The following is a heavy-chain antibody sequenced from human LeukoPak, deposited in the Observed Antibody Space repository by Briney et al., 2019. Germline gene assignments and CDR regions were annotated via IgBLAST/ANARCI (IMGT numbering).Heavy chain of an antibody. CDR2: INHSGST. J-gene: IGHJ4*02. CDR3: ARDRHHYYDSSPSYYFDY. V-gene: IGHV4-34*01. CDR1: GGSFSGYY. D-gene: IGHD3-22*01. Sequence: PSETLSLTCAVYGGSFSGYYWSWIRQPPGKGLEWIGEINHSGSTNYNPSLKSRVTISVDTSKNQSSLKLSSVTAADTAVYYCARDRHHYYDSSPSYYFDYWGQGTLVTVSS.